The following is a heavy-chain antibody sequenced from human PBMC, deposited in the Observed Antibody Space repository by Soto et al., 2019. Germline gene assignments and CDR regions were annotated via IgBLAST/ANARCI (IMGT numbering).Heavy chain of an antibody. CDR2: IGTAGDT. CDR3: ARVKLERRRSRYYYYGMDV. J-gene: IGHJ6*02. CDR1: GFTFSSYD. D-gene: IGHD1-1*01. V-gene: IGHV3-13*01. Sequence: GGSLRLSCAASGFTFSSYDMHWVRQATGKGLEWVSAIGTAGDTYYPGSVKGRFTISRENAKNSLYLQMNSLRAGDTAVYYCARVKLERRRSRYYYYGMDVWGQGTTVTVSS.